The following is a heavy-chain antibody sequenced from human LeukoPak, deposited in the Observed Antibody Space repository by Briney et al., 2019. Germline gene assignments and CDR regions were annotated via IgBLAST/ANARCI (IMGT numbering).Heavy chain of an antibody. CDR1: GFIFSSYG. CDR3: AREGGSGWYFVSPYYGMDV. CDR2: ISHDESNK. Sequence: GGSLRLSCAASGFIFSSYGMHWVRQAPGKGLEWVAVISHDESNKYYADSVKGRFTISRDNAKNSLYLQMNSLRAEDTAVYYCAREGGSGWYFVSPYYGMDVWGQGTTVTVSS. D-gene: IGHD6-19*01. V-gene: IGHV3-30*03. J-gene: IGHJ6*02.